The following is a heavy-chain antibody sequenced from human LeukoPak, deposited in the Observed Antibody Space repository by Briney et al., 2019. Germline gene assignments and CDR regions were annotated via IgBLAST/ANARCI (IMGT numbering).Heavy chain of an antibody. CDR1: GFIFSNYA. D-gene: IGHD3-9*01. V-gene: IGHV3-23*01. J-gene: IGHJ4*02. Sequence: GPSLRLSCAASGFIFSNYAMYWVRQAQGEGLEWVSAISVRSDNTYYADSVKGRFTLSRDSSKNTLYLQMNSLRADDTAVYYCAKWGDYDVLTGYYVSDFWGQGTLVTVSS. CDR2: ISVRSDNT. CDR3: AKWGDYDVLTGYYVSDF.